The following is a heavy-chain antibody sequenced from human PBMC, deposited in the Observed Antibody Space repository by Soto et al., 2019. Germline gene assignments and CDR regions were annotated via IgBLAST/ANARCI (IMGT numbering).Heavy chain of an antibody. J-gene: IGHJ4*02. CDR1: GFTFSSYA. V-gene: IGHV3-23*01. CDR2: ISGSGGST. Sequence: GGSLRLSCAASGFTFSSYAMSWVRQAPGKGLEWVSAISGSGGSTYYADSVKGRFTISRDNSKNTLYLQMNSLRAEDTAVYYCAKDSPQWLVQYYFDYWGQGTLATDPS. D-gene: IGHD6-19*01. CDR3: AKDSPQWLVQYYFDY.